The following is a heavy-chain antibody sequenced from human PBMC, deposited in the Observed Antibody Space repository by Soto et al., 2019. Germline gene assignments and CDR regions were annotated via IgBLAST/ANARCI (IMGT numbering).Heavy chain of an antibody. CDR2: IIPTFGTA. V-gene: IGHV1-69*13. Sequence: SVKVSCKASGGTFSSYAISWVRQAPGQGLEWMGGIIPTFGTANYAQKFQGRVTITADESTSTAYMELSSLRSEDTAVYYCARGTYYYDSSGYSAMTNHFDYWGQGTLVTVSS. CDR3: ARGTYYYDSSGYSAMTNHFDY. CDR1: GGTFSSYA. D-gene: IGHD3-22*01. J-gene: IGHJ4*02.